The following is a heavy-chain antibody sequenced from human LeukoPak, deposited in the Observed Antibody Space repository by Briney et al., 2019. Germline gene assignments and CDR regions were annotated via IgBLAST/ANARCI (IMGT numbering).Heavy chain of an antibody. CDR1: GFTFDDYA. V-gene: IGHV3-9*03. D-gene: IGHD6-13*01. CDR2: ISWNSGSI. J-gene: IGHJ4*02. Sequence: GWSLRLSCAASGFTFDDYAMHWVRQAPGKGLEGVSGISWNSGSIGYADSVKGRFTISRDNAKNSLYLQMNSLRAEDMALYYCAKDTGGQLSYFDYWGQGTLVTVSS. CDR3: AKDTGGQLSYFDY.